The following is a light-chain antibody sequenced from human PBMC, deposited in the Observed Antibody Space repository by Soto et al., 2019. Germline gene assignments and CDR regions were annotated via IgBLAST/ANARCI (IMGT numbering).Light chain of an antibody. CDR3: QQYGESPQT. J-gene: IGKJ1*01. CDR1: QRVXRRY. CDR2: AAS. V-gene: IGKV3-20*01. Sequence: ILLTQSPGTLSLSPGDRATLSCRASQRVXRRYGAWYTQKPGQAPRLLXYAASNRASAIPDRLSGSGFGTDFTLTITRREPEDFDAYYWQQYGESPQTFGPGTKVDIK.